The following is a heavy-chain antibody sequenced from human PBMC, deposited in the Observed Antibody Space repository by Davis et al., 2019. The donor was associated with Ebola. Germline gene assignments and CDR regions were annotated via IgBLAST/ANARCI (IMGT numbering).Heavy chain of an antibody. D-gene: IGHD3-3*01. CDR3: ARGVVILPGDYYYYMDV. J-gene: IGHJ6*03. CDR1: GGTFSSYA. CDR2: IIPILGIA. V-gene: IGHV1-69*10. Sequence: SVQVSCKASGGTFSSYAISWVRHAPGQGLEWMGGIIPILGIANYAQKFQGRVTITADESTSTAYMELSSLRSEDTAVYYCARGVVILPGDYYYYMDVWGKGTTVTVSS.